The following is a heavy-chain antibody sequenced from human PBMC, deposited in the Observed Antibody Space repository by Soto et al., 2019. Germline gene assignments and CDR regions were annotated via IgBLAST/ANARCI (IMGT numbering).Heavy chain of an antibody. J-gene: IGHJ4*02. CDR3: ATAPDKYYFDS. CDR1: GGSFNGYY. V-gene: IGHV4-34*01. Sequence: XATLSLPCAVYGGSFNGYYWSWIRQPPGKGPEWIGDINHSGSTNYNPSLKSRVSMSVDTSKNQFSLKLRSVTAADMAVFYCATAPDKYYFDSWGQGTLVTVSS. CDR2: INHSGST.